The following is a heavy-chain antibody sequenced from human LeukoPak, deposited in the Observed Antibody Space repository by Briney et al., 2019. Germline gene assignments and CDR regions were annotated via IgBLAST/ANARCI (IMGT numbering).Heavy chain of an antibody. CDR1: GGSISRAL. J-gene: IGHJ3*02. V-gene: IGHV4-59*01. CDR2: IYYSGST. D-gene: IGHD2-8*01. Sequence: SETLSLTCVVPGGSISRALRSSIRQPPGKGLEWIGYIYYSGSTSYNPSLKSRVTMLVDTSKNQFSRMLSSATAADTAVYYCARYQIPIPTAGSRYALGIWGQGTMVTVSS. CDR3: ARYQIPIPTAGSRYALGI.